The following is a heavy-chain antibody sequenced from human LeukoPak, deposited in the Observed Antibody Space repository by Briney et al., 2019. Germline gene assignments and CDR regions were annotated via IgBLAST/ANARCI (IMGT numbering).Heavy chain of an antibody. J-gene: IGHJ5*02. V-gene: IGHV4-38-2*02. D-gene: IGHD3-16*01. Sequence: SETLSLTCTVSGYSISSGYYWGWIRQSPGKGLEWIGSIFHGGSTYYNPSLKSRVTISVDTSKNQFSLKLSSVTAADTAVYYCARGVLRYWFDPWGQGTLVTVSS. CDR3: ARGVLRYWFDP. CDR2: IFHGGST. CDR1: GYSISSGYY.